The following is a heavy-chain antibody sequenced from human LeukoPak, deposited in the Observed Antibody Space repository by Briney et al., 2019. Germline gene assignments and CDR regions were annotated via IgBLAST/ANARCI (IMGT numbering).Heavy chain of an antibody. V-gene: IGHV3-48*03. CDR1: GFTFSNYE. CDR3: ARERTGFPGEETLFGGAFFDY. J-gene: IGHJ4*02. Sequence: PGRSLRHSCVGSGFTFSNYEMNWVRQAPGKGLEWLSAICYVGISIYYADSLHGRFTISRDKPTRSVFLQMSSLRVDDTAVYYCARERTGFPGEETLFGGAFFDYWGQGTLVTVSS. CDR2: ICYVGISI. D-gene: IGHD3-16*01.